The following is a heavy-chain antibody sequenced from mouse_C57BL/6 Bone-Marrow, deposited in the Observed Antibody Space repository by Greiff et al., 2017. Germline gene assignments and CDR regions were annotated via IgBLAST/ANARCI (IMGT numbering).Heavy chain of an antibody. CDR3: ARYGYYVHFDV. CDR1: GYAFSSYW. CDR2: IYPGDGDT. D-gene: IGHD2-3*01. V-gene: IGHV1-80*01. J-gene: IGHJ1*03. Sequence: QVHVKQSGAELVKPGASVKISCKASGYAFSSYWMNWVKQRPGKGLEWIGQIYPGDGDTNYNGKFKGKATLTADKSSSTAYMQLSSLTSEDSAVYFCARYGYYVHFDVWGTGTTVTVSS.